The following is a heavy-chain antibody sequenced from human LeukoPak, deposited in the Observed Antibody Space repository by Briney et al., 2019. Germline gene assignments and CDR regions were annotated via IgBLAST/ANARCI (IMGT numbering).Heavy chain of an antibody. J-gene: IGHJ3*02. CDR1: GYTFTGYY. V-gene: IGHV1-2*02. CDR2: INPNSGGT. CDR3: ARMPVALDI. D-gene: IGHD2-2*01. Sequence: VASVKVSCKASGYTFTGYYMHWVRQAPGQGLEWMGWINPNSGGTNYAQKFKGRVTMTRDTSISTVYMELNRLTSDDTAIYYCARMPVALDIWGQGTRVTVSS.